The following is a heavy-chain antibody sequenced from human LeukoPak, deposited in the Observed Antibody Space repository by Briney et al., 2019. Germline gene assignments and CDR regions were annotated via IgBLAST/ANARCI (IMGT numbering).Heavy chain of an antibody. J-gene: IGHJ5*02. Sequence: ASVKVSCKASGYTFTTYTMHWMRQAPGQRLEWMGCINTGNGNTKYSQEFQGRVTITRDTSASTAYMELSSLRSEDLAVYYCARGAKFRSYGSGTYYSSLPFDPWGQGTLVTVSS. CDR1: GYTFTTYT. CDR2: INTGNGNT. CDR3: ARGAKFRSYGSGTYYSSLPFDP. V-gene: IGHV1-3*03. D-gene: IGHD3-10*01.